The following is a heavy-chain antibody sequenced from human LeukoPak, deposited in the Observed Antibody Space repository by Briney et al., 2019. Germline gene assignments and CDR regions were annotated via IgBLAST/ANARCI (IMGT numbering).Heavy chain of an antibody. CDR3: ARETSSSCREN. CDR2: ISGYNGNT. Sequence: ASVKVSCKTSRFTFIRYGISWVRQAPGQGLEWVGWISGYNGNTNYAQKFQGRVTMTTDTSTRTADMELSSLSSDNSAVYYCARETSSSCRENWGQGTLVTVSS. D-gene: IGHD6-6*01. V-gene: IGHV1-18*01. CDR1: RFTFIRYG. J-gene: IGHJ4*02.